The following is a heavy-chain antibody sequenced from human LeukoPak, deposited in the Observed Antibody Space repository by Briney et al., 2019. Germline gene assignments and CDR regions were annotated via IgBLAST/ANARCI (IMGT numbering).Heavy chain of an antibody. CDR3: ARIGREDLSPFYFDY. CDR1: GGSFSGYY. Sequence: SETLSLTCAVYGGSFSGYYWSWIRQPPGKGLECIGEINDSGSTNYNPSLKSRVTISGDTSKNQFSLRLSSVTAADTAVYYCARIGREDLSPFYFDYWGQGTLVTVSS. CDR2: INDSGST. V-gene: IGHV4-34*01. J-gene: IGHJ4*02. D-gene: IGHD3-10*01.